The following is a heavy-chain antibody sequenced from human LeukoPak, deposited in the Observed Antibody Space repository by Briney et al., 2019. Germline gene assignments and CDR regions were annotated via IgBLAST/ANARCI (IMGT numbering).Heavy chain of an antibody. D-gene: IGHD6-13*01. CDR3: AKVQYSSSWYGIDY. Sequence: GGSLRLSCAASGFTFSSYGMHWVRQAPGKGLEWVAFIRYDGSNKYYADSVKGRFTISRDNSKNTLYLQMNSLRAEDTAVYHCAKVQYSSSWYGIDYWGQGTLVTVSS. J-gene: IGHJ4*02. V-gene: IGHV3-30*02. CDR2: IRYDGSNK. CDR1: GFTFSSYG.